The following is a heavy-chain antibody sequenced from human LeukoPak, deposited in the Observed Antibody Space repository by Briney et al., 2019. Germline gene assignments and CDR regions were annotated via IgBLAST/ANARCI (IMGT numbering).Heavy chain of an antibody. CDR2: ISYDGSNK. V-gene: IGHV3-30*18. CDR3: AKDDPTIRGNEYYYYGMDV. Sequence: GGSLRLSCAASGFTFSSYGMHWVRQAPGKGLEWVAVISYDGSNKYYADSVKGRFTISRDNSKNTLNLQMNSLRAEDTAVYYCAKDDPTIRGNEYYYYGMDVWGQGTTVTVSS. CDR1: GFTFSSYG. J-gene: IGHJ6*02. D-gene: IGHD5-12*01.